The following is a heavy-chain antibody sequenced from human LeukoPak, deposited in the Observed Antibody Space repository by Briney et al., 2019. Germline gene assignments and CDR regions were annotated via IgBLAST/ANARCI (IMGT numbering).Heavy chain of an antibody. CDR1: GFTFSSYA. Sequence: PGGSLRLSCAASGFTFSSYAMSWVRQAPGQGLEWVSGISGSGGSTYYADSVKGRFTISRDDSKNTLCLQMNSLRGEDTAVYYCAKAVSGSYSFDYWGQGTLDTVSS. D-gene: IGHD1-26*01. J-gene: IGHJ4*02. V-gene: IGHV3-23*01. CDR3: AKAVSGSYSFDY. CDR2: ISGSGGST.